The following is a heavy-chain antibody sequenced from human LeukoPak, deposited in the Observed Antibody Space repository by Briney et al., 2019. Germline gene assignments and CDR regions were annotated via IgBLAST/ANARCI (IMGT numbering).Heavy chain of an antibody. Sequence: GESMKICCEVCGYSITSYWIGLVRQIAGKGLEWMGIIYPGDCDTRYSPSFQGQVTISADKSISTAYLQRSSLKASDTAMYYCARSSQATMDSDYWGQGTLVTVSS. CDR3: ARSSQATMDSDY. D-gene: IGHD5-24*01. CDR2: IYPGDCDT. CDR1: GYSITSYW. V-gene: IGHV5-51*01. J-gene: IGHJ4*02.